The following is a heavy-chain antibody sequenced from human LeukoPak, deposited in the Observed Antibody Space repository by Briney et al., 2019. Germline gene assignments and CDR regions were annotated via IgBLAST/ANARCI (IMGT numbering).Heavy chain of an antibody. D-gene: IGHD3-10*01. CDR1: GGSFSGYY. CDR3: ARGRYYFGSGSYYNGGPNWFDP. J-gene: IGHJ5*02. Sequence: SETLSLTCAVYGGSFSGYYWSWIRQPPGKGLEWIGEINHSGSTNYNPSLKSRVTISVDTSKNQFSLKLSSVTAADTSVYYCARGRYYFGSGSYYNGGPNWFDPWGQGTLVTVSS. CDR2: INHSGST. V-gene: IGHV4-34*01.